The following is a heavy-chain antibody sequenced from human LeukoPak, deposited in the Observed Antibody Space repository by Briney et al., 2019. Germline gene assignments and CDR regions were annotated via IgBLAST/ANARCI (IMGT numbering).Heavy chain of an antibody. V-gene: IGHV4-34*01. Sequence: SETLSLTCAVYGGSFSGYYWSWIRQPPGKGLEWIGEINHSGSTNYNPSLKSRVTISVDTSKNQFSLKLSSVTAADTAVYYCAGGKASIDYWGQGTLVTVSS. CDR2: INHSGST. CDR1: GGSFSGYY. CDR3: AGGKASIDY. J-gene: IGHJ4*02.